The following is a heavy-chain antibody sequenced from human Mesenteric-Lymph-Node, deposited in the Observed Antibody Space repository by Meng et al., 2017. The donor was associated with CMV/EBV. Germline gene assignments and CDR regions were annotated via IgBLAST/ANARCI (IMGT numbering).Heavy chain of an antibody. CDR3: VSLDYYGSGSYYLYYYGMDV. CDR1: GGSISGSTYH. CDR2: IYYNGSS. J-gene: IGHJ6*02. V-gene: IGHV4-39*01. Sequence: GSLRLSCTVSGGSISGSTYHWGWIRQPPGKGLEWIGSIYYNGSSYLNPSLKSRVTISADTSRNQFSLKLSSVTAADSAVYYCVSLDYYGSGSYYLYYYGMDVWGQGTTVTVSS. D-gene: IGHD3-10*01.